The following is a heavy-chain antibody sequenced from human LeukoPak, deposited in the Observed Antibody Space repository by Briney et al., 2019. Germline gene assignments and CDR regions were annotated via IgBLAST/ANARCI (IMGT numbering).Heavy chain of an antibody. CDR2: INHSGST. D-gene: IGHD3-22*01. V-gene: IGHV4-34*01. CDR1: GGSFSGYY. Sequence: SETLSLTCAVYGGSFSGYYWSWIRQPPGKGLEWIGEINHSGSTNYNPSLKSRVTISVDTSKNQFSLKLSSVTAADTAVYYCAREGIYYDSSGYYYRAADYWGQGTLVTVSS. CDR3: AREGIYYDSSGYYYRAADY. J-gene: IGHJ4*02.